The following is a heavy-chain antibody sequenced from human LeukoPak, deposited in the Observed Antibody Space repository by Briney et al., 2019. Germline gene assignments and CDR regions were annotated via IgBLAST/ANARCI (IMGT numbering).Heavy chain of an antibody. V-gene: IGHV4-59*01. CDR3: ARNGSGSYYNGYYYGMDV. J-gene: IGHJ6*02. CDR2: IYYSGST. CDR1: GGAISSYY. Sequence: SETLSLTCSVSGGAISSYYWSWIRQPPGKGLEWIGYIYYSGSTNYNPSLKSRVAISVDTSKNQFSLKLSSVTAADTAVYYCARNGSGSYYNGYYYGMDVWGQGTTVTVSS. D-gene: IGHD3-10*01.